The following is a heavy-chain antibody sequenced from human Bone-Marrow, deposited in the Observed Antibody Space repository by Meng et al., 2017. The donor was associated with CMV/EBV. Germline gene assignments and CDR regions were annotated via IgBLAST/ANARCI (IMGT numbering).Heavy chain of an antibody. CDR2: INHSGST. CDR1: GGSFSGYY. J-gene: IGHJ4*02. CDR3: ARTGTTSAETPFDD. Sequence: GSLRLSCAVYGGSFSGYYWSWIRQPPGKGLEWIGEINHSGSTNYNPSLKSRVTISVDTSKNQFSLKLSSVTAADTAVYYCARTGTTSAETPFDDRGQGTLVTVSS. D-gene: IGHD1-1*01. V-gene: IGHV4-34*01.